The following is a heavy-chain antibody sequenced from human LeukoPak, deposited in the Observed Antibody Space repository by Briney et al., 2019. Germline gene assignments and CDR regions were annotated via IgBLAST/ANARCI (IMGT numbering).Heavy chain of an antibody. D-gene: IGHD6-13*01. CDR1: GGSFSGYY. CDR2: INHSGST. J-gene: IGHJ4*02. V-gene: IGHV4-34*01. Sequence: NPSETLSLTCAVYGGSFSGYYWSWIRQPPGKGLEWIGEINHSGSTNYNPSLKSRVTISVDTSKNQFSLKLSSVTAADTAVYYCARGVLVLNFDYWGQGTLVTVSS. CDR3: ARGVLVLNFDY.